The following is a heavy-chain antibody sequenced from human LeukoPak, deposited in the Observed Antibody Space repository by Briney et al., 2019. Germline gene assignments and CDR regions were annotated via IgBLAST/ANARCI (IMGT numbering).Heavy chain of an antibody. CDR2: INPSGGST. CDR3: ARGLWSHYFDY. J-gene: IGHJ4*02. V-gene: IGHV1-46*01. D-gene: IGHD4/OR15-4a*01. CDR1: GYTFTSYY. Sequence: ASVTVSCKASGYTFTSYYMHWVRQAPGQGLEWMGIINPSGGSTSYAQKFQGRVTMTRDTSTSTVYMELSSLRSEDTAVCYCARGLWSHYFDYWGQGTLVTVSS.